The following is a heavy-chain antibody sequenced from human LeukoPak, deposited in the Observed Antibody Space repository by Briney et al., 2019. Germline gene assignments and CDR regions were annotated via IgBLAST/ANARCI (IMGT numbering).Heavy chain of an antibody. D-gene: IGHD5-18*01. J-gene: IGHJ6*02. CDR1: GFTFSSYA. CDR2: ISGSGGST. Sequence: GGSLGLSCAASGFTFSSYAMSWVRQAPGKGLEWVSAISGSGGSTYYADSVKGRFTISRDNSKSTLYLQMNSLRAEDTAVYYCAKKVNSYGYHYYGMDVWGQGTTVTVSS. V-gene: IGHV3-23*01. CDR3: AKKVNSYGYHYYGMDV.